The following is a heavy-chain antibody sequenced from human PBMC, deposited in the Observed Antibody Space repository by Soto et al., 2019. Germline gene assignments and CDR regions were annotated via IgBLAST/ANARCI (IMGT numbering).Heavy chain of an antibody. Sequence: LRLSCAASAFTFSSFGMHWVRQAPGKGLECVAVISYDGSNKYYADSVKGRFTISRDNSKNKLYLQMDSLRVEDTALYYCASSGRYFAVDSWGQGTLVTVSS. CDR3: ASSGRYFAVDS. J-gene: IGHJ5*01. V-gene: IGHV3-30*03. CDR1: AFTFSSFG. D-gene: IGHD1-26*01. CDR2: ISYDGSNK.